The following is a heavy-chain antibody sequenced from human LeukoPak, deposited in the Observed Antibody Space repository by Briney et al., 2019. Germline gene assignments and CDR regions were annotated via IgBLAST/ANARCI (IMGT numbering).Heavy chain of an antibody. D-gene: IGHD1-26*01. CDR3: ARSRGSYYKYYFDY. Sequence: SETLSLTCTVSGGSISSYYWSWIRQPPGKGLEWIGYIYYSGSTNYNPSLKSRVTISVDTSKNQFSLKLSSVTAADTAVYYCARSRGSYYKYYFDYWGQGTLVTVSS. CDR1: GGSISSYY. CDR2: IYYSGST. J-gene: IGHJ4*02. V-gene: IGHV4-59*12.